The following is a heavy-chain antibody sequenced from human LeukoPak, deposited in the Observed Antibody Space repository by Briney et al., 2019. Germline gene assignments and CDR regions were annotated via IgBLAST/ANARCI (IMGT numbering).Heavy chain of an antibody. CDR3: ARGGMYYYYMDG. CDR2: IIPIFGTA. V-gene: IGHV1-69*05. J-gene: IGHJ6*03. Sequence: SVKVSCKASGGTFSSYAISWVRQAPGQGLEWMGGIIPIFGTANYAQKFQGRVTITTDESTSTAYMELSSLRSEDTAVYYCARGGMYYYYMDGWGKGTTVTVSS. CDR1: GGTFSSYA. D-gene: IGHD5-12*01.